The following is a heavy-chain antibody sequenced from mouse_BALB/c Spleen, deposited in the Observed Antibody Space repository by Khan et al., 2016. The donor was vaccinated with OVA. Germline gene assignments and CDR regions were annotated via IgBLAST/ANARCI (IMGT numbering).Heavy chain of an antibody. CDR2: IWGDGST. CDR3: AKFTPDYYSMDY. D-gene: IGHD1-1*01. J-gene: IGHJ4*01. CDR1: GFSLTSYG. Sequence: QVQLKESGPGLVAPSQSLAITCTVSGFSLTSYGVNWVRQPPGKGLEWLGLIWGDGSTNYHSNLIFRLIISKDNSKSQVFLKLNSLQTDDTATYFCAKFTPDYYSMDYWGQGTSVTVSS. V-gene: IGHV2-3*01.